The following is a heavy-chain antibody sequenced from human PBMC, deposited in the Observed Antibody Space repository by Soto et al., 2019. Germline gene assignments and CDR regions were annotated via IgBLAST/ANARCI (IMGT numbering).Heavy chain of an antibody. J-gene: IGHJ4*02. D-gene: IGHD3-10*01. CDR1: GGSISSYY. V-gene: IGHV4-59*12. CDR2: IYYSGST. Sequence: PSETLSLTCTVSGGSISSYYWSWIRQPPGKGLEWIGYIYYSGSTNYNPSLKGRFTISRDNAKNSLYLQMNSLRAEDTAVYYCGRDPLSLHGYYQRDYWGQGTLVTVSS. CDR3: GRDPLSLHGYYQRDY.